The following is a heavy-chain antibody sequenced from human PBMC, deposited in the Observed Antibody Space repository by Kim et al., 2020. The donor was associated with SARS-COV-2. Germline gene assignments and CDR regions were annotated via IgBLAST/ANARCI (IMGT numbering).Heavy chain of an antibody. CDR3: ARHTPTVGATAPFDY. D-gene: IGHD1-26*01. J-gene: IGHJ4*02. CDR2: IYYSGST. Sequence: SETLSLTCTVSGGSISSSSYYWGWIRQPPGKGLEWIGSIYYSGSTYYNPSLKSRVTISVDTSKNQFSLKLSSVTAADTAVYYCARHTPTVGATAPFDYWGQGTLVTVSS. V-gene: IGHV4-39*01. CDR1: GGSISSSSYY.